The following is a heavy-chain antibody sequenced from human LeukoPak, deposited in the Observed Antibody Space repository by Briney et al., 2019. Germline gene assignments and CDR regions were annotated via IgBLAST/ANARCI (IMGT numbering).Heavy chain of an antibody. V-gene: IGHV3-23*01. CDR3: VKESPYPVGGTGRVYYFDN. CDR2: ITPAAT. D-gene: IGHD6-19*01. J-gene: IGHJ4*02. CDR1: GFAFSAYA. Sequence: GGSLRLSCAASGFAFSAYAMSWVRQAPGKGLEWVSAITPAATYYADTLKGRFSVSRDISKNTLSLEMNSLRSEDTAVYYCVKESPYPVGGTGRVYYFDNWGQGALVTVSS.